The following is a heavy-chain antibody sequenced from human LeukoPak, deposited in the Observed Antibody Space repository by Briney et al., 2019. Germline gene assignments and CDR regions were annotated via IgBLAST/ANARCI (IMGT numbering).Heavy chain of an antibody. CDR2: ITSSGSTI. CDR3: ARVKRFADYFDY. J-gene: IGHJ4*02. V-gene: IGHV3-48*04. D-gene: IGHD3-10*01. CDR1: VLTFRSYG. Sequence: GGSLRLACAASVLTFRSYGMNWVRQAPGKGLEWVSCITSSGSTIYYADSVKGRFTISRDNAKNSLYLQMNSLRAEHTAVYYCARVKRFADYFDYWGQGTLVTVSS.